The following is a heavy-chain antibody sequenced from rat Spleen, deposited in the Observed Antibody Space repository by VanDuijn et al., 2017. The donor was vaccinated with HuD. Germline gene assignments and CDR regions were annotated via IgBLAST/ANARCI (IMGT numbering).Heavy chain of an antibody. Sequence: EVQLVESGGGLVQPGGSLKLSCVASGFTFSDYNMAWVRQAPTTGLEWVATINYDGRSTYYRDSVKGRFTISRDNAKSTLYLQMNSLRSEDTATYYCARHGRGGTTYHYVMDVWGQGASVTVSS. CDR1: GFTFSDYN. CDR3: ARHGRGGTTYHYVMDV. D-gene: IGHD4-3*01. J-gene: IGHJ4*01. V-gene: IGHV5-7*01. CDR2: INYDGRST.